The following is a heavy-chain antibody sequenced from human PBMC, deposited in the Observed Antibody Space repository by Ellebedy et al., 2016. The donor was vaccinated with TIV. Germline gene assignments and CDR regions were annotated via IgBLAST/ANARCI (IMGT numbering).Heavy chain of an antibody. CDR2: ISSSSSTV. Sequence: GESLKISCAASGFTFSSYSMNWVRQAPGKGLEWVSYISSSSSTVYYADSVKGRFTISSDNAKNSLYLQMNSLRAEDTAVYYCARASSRAFVVVPADVAVDGMDVWGQGTTVTVSS. V-gene: IGHV3-48*01. CDR1: GFTFSSYS. CDR3: ARASSRAFVVVPADVAVDGMDV. J-gene: IGHJ6*02. D-gene: IGHD2-2*01.